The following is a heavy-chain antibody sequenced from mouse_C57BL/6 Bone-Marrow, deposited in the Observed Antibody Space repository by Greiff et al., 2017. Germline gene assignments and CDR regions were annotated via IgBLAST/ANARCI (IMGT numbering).Heavy chain of an antibody. V-gene: IGHV5-6*01. J-gene: IGHJ1*03. Sequence: VQLQQSGGDLVKPGRPLKLTCAVTGITISSYGTAWVRQTPDKRLEWVATISSGGSYTYYPDSVKGRFTISRDNAKNTLCLQMSSLKSEDTAMYYCARRRIPHWYFDVWGTGTTVTVSS. CDR1: GITISSYG. CDR3: ARRRIPHWYFDV. CDR2: ISSGGSYT.